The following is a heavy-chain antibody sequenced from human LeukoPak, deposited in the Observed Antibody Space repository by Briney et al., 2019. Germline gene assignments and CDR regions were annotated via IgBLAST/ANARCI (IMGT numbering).Heavy chain of an antibody. Sequence: PSETLSLTCAVYGGSFSGYYWSWIRQPPGKGLEWIGEINHSGSTNYNPSLKSRVTISVDTSKNQFSLKLSSVTAADTALYFCARVGSGWGEIDYWGQGPLVTVSS. D-gene: IGHD6-19*01. V-gene: IGHV4-34*01. CDR2: INHSGST. J-gene: IGHJ4*02. CDR3: ARVGSGWGEIDY. CDR1: GGSFSGYY.